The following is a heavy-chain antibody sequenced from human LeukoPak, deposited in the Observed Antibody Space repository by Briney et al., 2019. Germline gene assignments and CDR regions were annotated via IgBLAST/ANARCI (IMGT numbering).Heavy chain of an antibody. J-gene: IGHJ4*02. V-gene: IGHV4-59*01. CDR2: IYYNGST. D-gene: IGHD6-13*01. Sequence: KPSETLSLTCTVSGGSISSYSWSWIRQPPGKGLEWIGYIYYNGSTNYNPSLKSRVTISLDTSKNQFSLKLSSVTTADTAVYFCARAGSSWYGGHPPFDYWGQGTLVTVSS. CDR3: ARAGSSWYGGHPPFDY. CDR1: GGSISSYS.